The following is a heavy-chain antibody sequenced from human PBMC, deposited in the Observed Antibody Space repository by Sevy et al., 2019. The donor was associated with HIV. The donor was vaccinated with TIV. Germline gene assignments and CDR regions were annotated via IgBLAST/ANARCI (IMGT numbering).Heavy chain of an antibody. CDR3: ARHVASGWNR. Sequence: SETLSLTCTVSGASIGSSSDYRGWIRQPPGKGLAWIATFYYGGSTYYNPSLKSRLTISVDTAKNQFSLKLSSVTAADTAVYYCARHVASGWNRWGQGTLVTVSS. D-gene: IGHD6-19*01. CDR1: GASIGSSSDY. V-gene: IGHV4-39*01. J-gene: IGHJ4*02. CDR2: FYYGGST.